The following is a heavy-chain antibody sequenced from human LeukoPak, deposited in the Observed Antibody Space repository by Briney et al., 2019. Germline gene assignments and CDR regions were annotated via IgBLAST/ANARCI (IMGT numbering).Heavy chain of an antibody. J-gene: IGHJ6*03. CDR1: GYTFTGYY. CDR3: ARDGACTNGVCYYYYYMDV. D-gene: IGHD2-8*01. V-gene: IGHV1-2*02. Sequence: EASVKVSCKASGYTFTGYYMHWVRQAPGQGLEWMGWINPNSGGTNYAQKFQGRVTMTRDTSISTAYMELSRLRSDDTAVYYCARDGACTNGVCYYYYYMDVWGKGTTVTVSS. CDR2: INPNSGGT.